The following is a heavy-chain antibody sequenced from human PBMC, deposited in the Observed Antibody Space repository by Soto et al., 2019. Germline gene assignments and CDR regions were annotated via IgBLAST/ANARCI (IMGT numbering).Heavy chain of an antibody. Sequence: PSETLSLTCTVSGGSISSYYWSWIRQPPGKGLEWIGYIYDSGSTNYNPCLKSRVTISVDTSKNQFSLKLSSVTAGATAVYYCARLKIRYGPLDNRGQGSLDTVSS. CDR3: ARLKIRYGPLDN. V-gene: IGHV4-59*08. D-gene: IGHD3-10*01. J-gene: IGHJ4*02. CDR1: GGSISSYY. CDR2: IYDSGST.